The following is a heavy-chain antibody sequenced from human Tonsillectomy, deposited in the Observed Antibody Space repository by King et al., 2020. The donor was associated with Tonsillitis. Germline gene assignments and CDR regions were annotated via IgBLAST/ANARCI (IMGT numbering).Heavy chain of an antibody. V-gene: IGHV4-59*01. CDR2: IYYSGST. CDR1: GGSISSYY. Sequence: LQLQESGPGLVKPSETLSLTCTVSGGSISSYYWSWIRQPPGKGLEWIGYIYYSGSTNYNPSLKSRVTISVDTSKNQFSLKLSSVTAADTDVYYCARGRRGDSGGYYKNLYWNYWGQGTLVTVSS. CDR3: ARGRRGDSGGYYKNLYWNY. J-gene: IGHJ4*02. D-gene: IGHD3-22*01.